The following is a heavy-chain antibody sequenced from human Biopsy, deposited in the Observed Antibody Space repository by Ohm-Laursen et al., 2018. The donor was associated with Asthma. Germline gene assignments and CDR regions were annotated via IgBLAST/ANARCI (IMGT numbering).Heavy chain of an antibody. Sequence: ASVKVSCKASVDSFSNYAISRVRQAPGQGLEWMGGLIPVLGTPDHAQMFEGRVTITADQSTSTAYMELSSLSSEDTAVYYCARGYSGSDRIVYYYSGLEVWGQGTTVTVSS. V-gene: IGHV1-69*10. CDR2: LIPVLGTP. D-gene: IGHD5-12*01. J-gene: IGHJ6*02. CDR3: ARGYSGSDRIVYYYSGLEV. CDR1: VDSFSNYA.